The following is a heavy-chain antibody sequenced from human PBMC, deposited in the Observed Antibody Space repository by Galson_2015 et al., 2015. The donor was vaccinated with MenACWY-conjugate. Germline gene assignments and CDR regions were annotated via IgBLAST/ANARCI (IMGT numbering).Heavy chain of an antibody. D-gene: IGHD5-12*01. CDR3: ARATLGWLRNPLY. J-gene: IGHJ4*02. CDR1: GFPFPTYA. CDR2: ITGSGGTT. V-gene: IGHV3-23*01. Sequence: LILSCAASGFPFPTYAMSWVRQAPGPAREWVSAITGSGGTTYYADSVQGRFTISRDNSKNTLNLQMNSLRAEDTALYYCARATLGWLRNPLYWGQGTLVTVSS.